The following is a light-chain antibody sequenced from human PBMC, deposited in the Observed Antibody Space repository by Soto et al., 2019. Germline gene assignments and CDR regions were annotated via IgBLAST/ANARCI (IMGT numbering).Light chain of an antibody. CDR2: DAS. CDR3: QQSYSSPPT. J-gene: IGKJ1*01. V-gene: IGKV1-5*01. Sequence: DIQMTQSPSTLSASVGDRVTITCRASQTISSWLAWYQQKPGKAPTLLIYDASTLERGVPSRFSGSRSGPDFTLTISSLQPEDFATYYCQQSYSSPPTFGQGTKVDIK. CDR1: QTISSW.